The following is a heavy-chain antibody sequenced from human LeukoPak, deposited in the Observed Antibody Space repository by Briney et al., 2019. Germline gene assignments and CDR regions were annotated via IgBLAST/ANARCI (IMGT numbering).Heavy chain of an antibody. CDR3: AREESSTTISRGFWFDP. J-gene: IGHJ5*02. CDR2: INPNSGGT. CDR1: GYTFTGYY. V-gene: IGHV1-2*02. Sequence: ASVKVSCKASGYTFTGYYMHWVRRAPGQGLEWMGWINPNSGGTNYAQKFQGRVTMTRDTSISTAYMELSRLRSDDTAVYYCAREESSTTISRGFWFDPWGQGTLVTVSS. D-gene: IGHD1-26*01.